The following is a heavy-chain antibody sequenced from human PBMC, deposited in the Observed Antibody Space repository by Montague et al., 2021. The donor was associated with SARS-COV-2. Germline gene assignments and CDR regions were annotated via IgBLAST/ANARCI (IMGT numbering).Heavy chain of an antibody. Sequence: SLRLSCAASGFTFNSYWMHWVRQAPGKGLVWVSRINSDGSYTTYXDSVKGRFTTSRDNAKNTLYLQMNSLRAEDTAVYHCTRGGPLSFYYYGMDVWGQGTTVTVSS. CDR1: GFTFNSYW. CDR3: TRGGPLSFYYYGMDV. V-gene: IGHV3-74*01. J-gene: IGHJ6*02. D-gene: IGHD1-14*01. CDR2: INSDGSYT.